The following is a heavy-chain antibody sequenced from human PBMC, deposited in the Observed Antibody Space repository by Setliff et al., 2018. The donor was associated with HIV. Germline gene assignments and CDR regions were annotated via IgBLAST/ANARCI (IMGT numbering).Heavy chain of an antibody. D-gene: IGHD5-18*01. CDR1: GGSISTYY. V-gene: IGHV4-4*08. J-gene: IGHJ4*02. CDR2: IYTSGST. CDR3: ARGTGSYGSDY. Sequence: SETLSLTCTVSGGSISTYYWSWIRQPPGKGLEWIGRIYTSGSTNYNPSLKSRVTISVDTSKNQFSLKLSSVTAADTAVYYCARGTGSYGSDYWGQGTLVTVSS.